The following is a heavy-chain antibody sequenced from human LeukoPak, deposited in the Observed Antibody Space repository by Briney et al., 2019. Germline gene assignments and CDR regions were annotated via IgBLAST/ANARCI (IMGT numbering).Heavy chain of an antibody. CDR3: ARISGWYGEIAYYFDY. CDR2: ISSSSSYI. CDR1: RFTFSSYS. Sequence: TGGSLRLSCAASRFTFSSYSMNWVRQAPGKGLEWVSSISSSSSYIYYADSVKGRFTISRDNAKNSLYLQMNSLRAEDTAVYYCARISGWYGEIAYYFDYWGQGTLVTVSS. D-gene: IGHD6-19*01. V-gene: IGHV3-21*01. J-gene: IGHJ4*02.